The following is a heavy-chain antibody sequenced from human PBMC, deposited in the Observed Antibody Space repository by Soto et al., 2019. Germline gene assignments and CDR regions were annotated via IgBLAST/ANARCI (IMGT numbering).Heavy chain of an antibody. CDR2: IYYSGGT. CDR3: ARGVVLPAAIPPILNWFDP. V-gene: IGHV4-61*01. CDR1: GGSVSSGSYY. D-gene: IGHD2-2*01. Sequence: QVQLQESGPGLVKPSETLSLTCTVSGGSVSSGSYYWSWIRQPPGKGLEWIGYIYYSGGTNYNPSLKSRFTISVATSKNQFSLKLSSVTAADTAVYYCARGVVLPAAIPPILNWFDPWGQGTLVTVSS. J-gene: IGHJ5*02.